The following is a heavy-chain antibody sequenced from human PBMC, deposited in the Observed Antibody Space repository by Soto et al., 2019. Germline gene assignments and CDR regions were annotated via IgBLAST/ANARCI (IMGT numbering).Heavy chain of an antibody. D-gene: IGHD2-8*01. CDR3: TRSRRSILMVYGCGGMDV. V-gene: IGHV3-7*03. CDR1: GFTFGSSW. J-gene: IGHJ6*02. CDR2: IKQDGSET. Sequence: HPGGSLRLSCAASGFTFGSSWMTWVRQAPGKGLEWVAKIKQDGSETYYGDSVKGRFTISRDSSSSTLYLQMDNLRGEDTAVYFCTRSRRSILMVYGCGGMDVWGQGTTVTVSS.